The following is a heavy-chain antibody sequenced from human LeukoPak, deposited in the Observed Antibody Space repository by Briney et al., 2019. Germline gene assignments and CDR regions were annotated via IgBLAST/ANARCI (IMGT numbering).Heavy chain of an antibody. D-gene: IGHD1-7*01. Sequence: ASVTVSCKASGYTFTGYYMHWVRQAPGQRLEWMGWINPNSGGTNYAQKFQGRVTMTRDTSIGTAYMELSRLRSDDTAVYYCARGSRTTDWFDPWGQGTLVTVSS. V-gene: IGHV1-2*02. CDR3: ARGSRTTDWFDP. J-gene: IGHJ5*02. CDR1: GYTFTGYY. CDR2: INPNSGGT.